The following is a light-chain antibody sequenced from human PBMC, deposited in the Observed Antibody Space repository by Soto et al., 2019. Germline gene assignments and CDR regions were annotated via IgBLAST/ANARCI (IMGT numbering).Light chain of an antibody. CDR2: GAS. J-gene: IGKJ1*01. Sequence: EIVLAQAPDTLALAPGESASLSCRASQSVSSGHLAWYQQKPGQAPRLLIYGASSRATGIPDRFSGSGSGTDFTLTILRLEHEDYAVYYCQQYGHSLWTFGQGTKVDIK. V-gene: IGKV3-20*01. CDR3: QQYGHSLWT. CDR1: QSVSSGH.